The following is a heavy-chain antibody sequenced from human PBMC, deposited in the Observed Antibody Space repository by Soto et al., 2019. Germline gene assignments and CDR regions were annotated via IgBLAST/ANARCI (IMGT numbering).Heavy chain of an antibody. CDR2: IFYSGST. D-gene: IGHD2-2*01. Sequence: QVQLQESGPGLVKPSQTLSLTCTVSGGSISNGDYYWIWIRQPPGKGLEWIGYIFYSGSTYYNPSHKSRLTISVDTYKNQFSLTVNSVTAADTAVYYCARHGISTSGYAGSVDPWGQGTLVTVSS. CDR1: GGSISNGDYY. V-gene: IGHV4-30-4*01. CDR3: ARHGISTSGYAGSVDP. J-gene: IGHJ5*02.